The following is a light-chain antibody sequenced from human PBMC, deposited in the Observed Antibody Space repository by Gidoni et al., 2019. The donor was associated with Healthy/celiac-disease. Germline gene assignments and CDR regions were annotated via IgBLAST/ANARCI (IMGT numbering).Light chain of an antibody. J-gene: IGKJ1*01. CDR1: QSVSSSY. V-gene: IGKV3-20*01. Sequence: EIVLTQSPGNLSLSPGERATLSCRASQSVSSSYLAWYQQKPGQAPRLLIYGASSRATGIPDRFSGSGSGTDFTLTISRLEPEDFAVYYCQQYGSSPTTFXQXTKVEIK. CDR2: GAS. CDR3: QQYGSSPTT.